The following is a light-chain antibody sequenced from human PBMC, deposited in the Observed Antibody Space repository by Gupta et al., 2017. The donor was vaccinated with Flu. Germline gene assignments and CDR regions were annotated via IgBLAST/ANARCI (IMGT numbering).Light chain of an antibody. CDR3: SSYTSSSTLVL. J-gene: IGLJ2*01. CDR1: SSDVGGYNL. V-gene: IGLV2-14*01. CDR2: EVS. Sequence: SSDVGGYNLVSWYQQHPGRAPKLMIFEVSNRPSGVSYRFSGSKSGNTASLTISGLQAEDEADYYCSSYTSSSTLVLFGGGTKLTVL.